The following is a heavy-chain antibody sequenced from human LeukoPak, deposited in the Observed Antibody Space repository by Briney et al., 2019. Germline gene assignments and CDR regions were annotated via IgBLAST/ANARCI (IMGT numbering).Heavy chain of an antibody. CDR3: ARPGGIYFDH. V-gene: IGHV1-46*01. Sequence: ASVKVSCKASGYTFTSYYIHWVRQAPGQGLEWMGIINASGGSTTYAQKFQGRVTMTRDTSTRTVYMELSSLRSEDTAVCYCARPGGIYFDHWGQGTLVTVSS. CDR1: GYTFTSYY. CDR2: INASGGST. D-gene: IGHD3-16*01. J-gene: IGHJ4*02.